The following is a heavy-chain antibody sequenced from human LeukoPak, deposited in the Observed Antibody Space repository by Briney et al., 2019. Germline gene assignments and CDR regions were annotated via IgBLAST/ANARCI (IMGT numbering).Heavy chain of an antibody. Sequence: GGSLRLSCAASGFTFSIYGMHWVRQAPGKGLEGGAVISYDGSEKHYTDSVQGRFTISRDNSKNTLYLQLNSLRAEDTAVYYCAKDGLRRSNWFDPWGQGTLVTVSS. CDR1: GFTFSIYG. CDR3: AKDGLRRSNWFDP. V-gene: IGHV3-30*18. J-gene: IGHJ5*02. CDR2: ISYDGSEK.